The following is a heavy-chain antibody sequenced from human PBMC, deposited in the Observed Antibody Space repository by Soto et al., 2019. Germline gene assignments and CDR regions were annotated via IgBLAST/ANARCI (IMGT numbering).Heavy chain of an antibody. CDR2: ISSSSSYI. CDR1: GFTFSSYS. V-gene: IGHV3-21*01. D-gene: IGHD5-12*01. CDR3: ARDLEWLRSSPFDY. Sequence: GGSLRLSCAASGFTFSSYSMNWVRQAPGKGLEWVSSISSSSSYIYYADSVKGRFTISRDNAKNSLYLQMNSLRAEDTAVYYCARDLEWLRSSPFDYWGRGTLVTVSS. J-gene: IGHJ4*02.